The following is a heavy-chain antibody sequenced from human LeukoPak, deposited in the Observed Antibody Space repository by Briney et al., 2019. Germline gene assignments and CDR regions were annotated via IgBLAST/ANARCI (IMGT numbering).Heavy chain of an antibody. CDR2: IIPIFGTA. CDR3: ARAGVPFSLRSSFDY. CDR1: GGTFSSYA. Sequence: SVKVSCKASGGTFSSYAISWVRQAPGQGLEWMGGIIPIFGTANYAQKFQGRVTITADESTSTAYMELSSLRSEDTAVYYCARAGVPFSLRSSFDYWGQGILVTVSS. J-gene: IGHJ4*02. D-gene: IGHD6-6*01. V-gene: IGHV1-69*01.